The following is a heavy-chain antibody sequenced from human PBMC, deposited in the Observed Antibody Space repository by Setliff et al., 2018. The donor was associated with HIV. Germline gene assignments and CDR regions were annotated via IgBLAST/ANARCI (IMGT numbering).Heavy chain of an antibody. CDR1: GGSLDNYY. D-gene: IGHD2-2*01. CDR3: ARGSSCSSSSCYLYYYYYYGVDV. CDR2: ITDGGDT. Sequence: PSETLSLTCAVYGGSLDNYYWTWIRQPPGRGLEWIGEITDGGDTAYNSSLQSRLTRSLDTAKKQFALKLHSMTAADTAVYYCARGSSCSSSSCYLYYYYYYGVDVWGPGTAVTVSS. J-gene: IGHJ6*02. V-gene: IGHV4-34*01.